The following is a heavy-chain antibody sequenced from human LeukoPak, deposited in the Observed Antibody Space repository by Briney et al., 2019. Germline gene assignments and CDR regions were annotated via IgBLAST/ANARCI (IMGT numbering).Heavy chain of an antibody. CDR2: IYASGIS. V-gene: IGHV4-61*02. CDR1: GDSITSGSYY. Sequence: SETLSLTYTVSGDSITSGSYYWSWIRQPAGKGLEWIGRIYASGISNYNPSLKSRVTMSIDTSKNQFSLNLGSVTATDTAIYYCAREFDSWGQGTLVTVSS. J-gene: IGHJ4*02. CDR3: AREFDS.